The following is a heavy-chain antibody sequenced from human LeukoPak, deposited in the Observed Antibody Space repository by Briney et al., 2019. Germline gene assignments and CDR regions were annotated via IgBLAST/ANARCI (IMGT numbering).Heavy chain of an antibody. J-gene: IGHJ5*02. Sequence: GASVMVSCKASGCTFTSYYMHWVRQAPGQGLEWMGLINPTGGSTGYAQKFQGRVTMTRDMSTSTDYMELSSLRSEDTAIYYCARDNSVGDNAWWFDPWGQGTLVTVSS. CDR2: INPTGGST. CDR1: GCTFTSYY. V-gene: IGHV1-46*01. D-gene: IGHD1-26*01. CDR3: ARDNSVGDNAWWFDP.